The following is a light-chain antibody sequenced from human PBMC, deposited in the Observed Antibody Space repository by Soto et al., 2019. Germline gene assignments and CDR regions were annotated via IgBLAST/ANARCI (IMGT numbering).Light chain of an antibody. Sequence: DIQMTQSPSTLPASVGDRVAISCRASQSISIWLAWYQQKPGKAPKLLIYKASSLESGVPPRFSGSGSGTDFTLTISSLQPDDFATYYGQQYNDYSWTFGQGTKVEIK. CDR1: QSISIW. J-gene: IGKJ1*01. V-gene: IGKV1-5*03. CDR2: KAS. CDR3: QQYNDYSWT.